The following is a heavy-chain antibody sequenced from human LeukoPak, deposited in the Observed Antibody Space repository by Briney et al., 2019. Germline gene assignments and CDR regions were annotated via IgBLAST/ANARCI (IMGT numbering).Heavy chain of an antibody. CDR3: ARGNHYYYYMDV. CDR2: ISSSSSYI. V-gene: IGHV3-21*01. D-gene: IGHD1-14*01. CDR1: GFTFSSYW. J-gene: IGHJ6*03. Sequence: GGSLRLSCAASGFTFSSYWMHWVRQAPGKGLEWVSSISSSSSYIYYADSVKGRFTISRDNAKNSLYLQMNSLRAEDTAVYYCARGNHYYYYMDVWGKGTTVTVSS.